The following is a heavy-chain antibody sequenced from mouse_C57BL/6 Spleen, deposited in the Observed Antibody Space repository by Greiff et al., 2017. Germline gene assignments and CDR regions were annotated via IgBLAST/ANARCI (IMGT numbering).Heavy chain of an antibody. CDR2: ILPGSGST. V-gene: IGHV1-9*01. D-gene: IGHD2-3*01. J-gene: IGHJ2*01. CDR1: GYTFTGYW. CDR3: AIYDGYYLYYFDY. Sequence: VQLQQSGAELMKPGALVKLSCKATGYTFTGYWIEWVKQRPGRGLEWIGEILPGSGSTNYNEKFKGKATFTADTSSNTAYMQLSSLTTEDSAIYYCAIYDGYYLYYFDYWGQGTTLTVSS.